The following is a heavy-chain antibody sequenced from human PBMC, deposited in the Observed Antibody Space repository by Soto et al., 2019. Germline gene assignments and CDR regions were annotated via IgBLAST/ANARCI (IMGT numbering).Heavy chain of an antibody. CDR3: ARLQGAGSSWYYYYGMDV. V-gene: IGHV4-39*01. CDR1: GGSISRSSYY. D-gene: IGHD6-13*01. J-gene: IGHJ6*02. CDR2: IYYSGST. Sequence: SETLSLTCTVSGGSISRSSYYWGWIRQPPGKGLEWIGSIYYSGSTYYNPSLKSRVTISVDTSKNQFSLKLSSVTAADTAVYYCARLQGAGSSWYYYYGMDVWGQGTTVTVSS.